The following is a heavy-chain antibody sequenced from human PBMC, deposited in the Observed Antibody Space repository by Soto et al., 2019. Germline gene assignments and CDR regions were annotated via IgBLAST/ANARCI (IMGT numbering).Heavy chain of an antibody. CDR1: GFTFSDHY. CDR2: STNKRNSYAT. CDR3: ARGFHSFDI. Sequence: EVQLVESGGGLVQPGGSLRLSCAVSGFTFSDHYMDWVRQAPGKGLEWVGRSTNKRNSYATQYAASVRGRFTISRDESKSSLYLQMNSLKTEDTALYYRARGFHSFDIWGQGTMVTVSS. J-gene: IGHJ3*02. V-gene: IGHV3-72*01.